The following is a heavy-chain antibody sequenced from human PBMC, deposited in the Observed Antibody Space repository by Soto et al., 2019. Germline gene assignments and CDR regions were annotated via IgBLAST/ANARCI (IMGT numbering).Heavy chain of an antibody. V-gene: IGHV1-69*12. J-gene: IGHJ6*02. D-gene: IGHD1-1*01. CDR1: GGAFRTNA. CDR3: ARDKDRLQLGGNYYYIMDV. CDR2: IIPIFPTP. Sequence: QVQLVQSGAEVKKPGSSVKISCKASGGAFRTNAFSWVRQAPGQGLEWMGGIIPIFPTPDYAQKFQGRVTIIADESTTTTYMELSSLRSEDTAIYYCARDKDRLQLGGNYYYIMDVWGQGTMVTVSS.